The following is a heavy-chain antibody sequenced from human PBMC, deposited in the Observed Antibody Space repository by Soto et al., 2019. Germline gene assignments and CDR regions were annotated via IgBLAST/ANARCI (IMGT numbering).Heavy chain of an antibody. CDR3: ARGPPFGY. CDR2: IHHSGST. CDR1: GGSISSGGYS. J-gene: IGHJ4*02. D-gene: IGHD3-10*01. V-gene: IGHV4-30-2*01. Sequence: QLQLQESGSGLVKPSQTLSLTRAVSGGSISSGGYSGSWLRQPPGKGREWLGYIHHSGSTYYNPSLKSRVTISVDRSKNQFSLKLSSVTAADTAVYYCARGPPFGYWGQGTLVTVSS.